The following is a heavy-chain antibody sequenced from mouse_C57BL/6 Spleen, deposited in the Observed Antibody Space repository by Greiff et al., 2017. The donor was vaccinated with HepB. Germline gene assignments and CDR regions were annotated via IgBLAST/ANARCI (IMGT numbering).Heavy chain of an antibody. CDR3: AKLPGWYFDV. CDR1: GYTFTSYW. Sequence: QVQLQQPGAELVRPGSSVKLSCKASGYTFTSYWMDWVKQRPGQGLEWIGNIYPSDSETHYNQKFKDKATLTVDKSSSTAYMQLSRLASEDSAVYYCAKLPGWYFDVWGTGTTVTVSS. J-gene: IGHJ1*03. D-gene: IGHD2-1*01. V-gene: IGHV1-61*01. CDR2: IYPSDSET.